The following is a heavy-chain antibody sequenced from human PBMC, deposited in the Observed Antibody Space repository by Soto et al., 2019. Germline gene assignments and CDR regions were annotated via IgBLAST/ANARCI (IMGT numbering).Heavy chain of an antibody. J-gene: IGHJ4*02. Sequence: WGTLRLSCAASGFTFSSYAMHWVRQAPGKGLERVAVISYDGSNKYYADSVKGRFTISMDNSKNALYLQMKSLRAEDTAVYYCARDPSGIRLSYFDYWGQGTLVTVSS. CDR3: ARDPSGIRLSYFDY. CDR1: GFTFSSYA. V-gene: IGHV3-30-3*01. CDR2: ISYDGSNK. D-gene: IGHD3-10*01.